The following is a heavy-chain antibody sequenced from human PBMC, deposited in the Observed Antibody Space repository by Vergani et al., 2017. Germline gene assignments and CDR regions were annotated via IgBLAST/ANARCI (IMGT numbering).Heavy chain of an antibody. CDR3: VRDQVTMLRGSDALDI. D-gene: IGHD3-10*01. CDR2: IRSKAYGQAT. CDR1: GFSISSYA. J-gene: IGHJ3*02. V-gene: IGHV3-49*04. Sequence: EVKLLESGGDLVQPGGSLRLSCEASGFSISSYAMTWVRQAPGKGLEWVGGIRSKAYGQATIYAASVKGRFTISRDDSKSIAYLQMNNLQTEDTAMYYCVRDQVTMLRGSDALDIWGQGTMVTVSS.